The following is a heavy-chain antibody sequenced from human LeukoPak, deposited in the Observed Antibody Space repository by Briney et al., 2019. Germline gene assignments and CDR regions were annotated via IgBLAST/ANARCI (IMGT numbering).Heavy chain of an antibody. V-gene: IGHV1-2*02. CDR2: INPNTGGT. D-gene: IGHD6-6*01. CDR3: ASYPRYSSSHPFDY. Sequence: ASVKVSCKASGYTFTGFYIHWVRQAPGQGFEWMGWINPNTGGTNYAQKLQGRVTMTRDTPISTAYMELSGLTSDDTAIYYCASYPRYSSSHPFDYWGQGTLVTVSS. J-gene: IGHJ4*02. CDR1: GYTFTGFY.